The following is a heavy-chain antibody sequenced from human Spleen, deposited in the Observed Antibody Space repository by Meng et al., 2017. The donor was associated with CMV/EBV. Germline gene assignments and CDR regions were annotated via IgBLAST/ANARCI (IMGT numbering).Heavy chain of an antibody. D-gene: IGHD5-24*01. V-gene: IGHV1-3*02. CDR2: SNAGNGNT. Sequence: YAMQWVRQAPGQRLEWMGWSNAGNGNTKYSQEFQGRVTITRDTSASTAYMELRSLRSDDTAVYYCARAKGGARVEMATITIGAFDIWGQGTMVTVSS. J-gene: IGHJ3*02. CDR1: YA. CDR3: ARAKGGARVEMATITIGAFDI.